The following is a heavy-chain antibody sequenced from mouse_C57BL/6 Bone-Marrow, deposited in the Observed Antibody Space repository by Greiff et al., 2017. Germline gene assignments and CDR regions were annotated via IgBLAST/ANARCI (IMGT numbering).Heavy chain of an antibody. CDR1: GYTFTSYD. Sequence: QVQLQQSGPELVKPGASVKLSCKASGYTFTSYDINWVKPRPGQGLEWIGWIYPRDGSTKYNEKFKGKATLTVDPSSSTAYMELHSLTSEDSAVYFYARDDGSSYWYFDVWGKGTTVTVSS. J-gene: IGHJ1*03. V-gene: IGHV1-85*01. CDR3: ARDDGSSYWYFDV. D-gene: IGHD1-1*01. CDR2: IYPRDGST.